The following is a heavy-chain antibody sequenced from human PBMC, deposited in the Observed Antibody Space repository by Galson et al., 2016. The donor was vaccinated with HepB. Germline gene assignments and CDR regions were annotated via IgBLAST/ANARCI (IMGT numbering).Heavy chain of an antibody. CDR3: AREMGVTRPVYDH. D-gene: IGHD3-22*01. CDR2: ITPLFGKA. V-gene: IGHV1-69*06. Sequence: SVKVSCKASGGTFSGYVISWVRQAPGEGLQWMGEITPLFGKANYAQKFQGRVTITADRSTGAAYMELNSLRSEDKAVYYCAREMGVTRPVYDHWGQGTLVTVSS. J-gene: IGHJ4*02. CDR1: GGTFSGYV.